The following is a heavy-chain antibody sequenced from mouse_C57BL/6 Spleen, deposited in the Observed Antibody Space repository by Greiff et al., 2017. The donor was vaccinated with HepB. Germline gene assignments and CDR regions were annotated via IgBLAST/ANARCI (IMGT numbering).Heavy chain of an antibody. V-gene: IGHV1-55*01. Sequence: VQLQQSGAELVKPGASVKMSCKASGYTFTSYWITWVKQRPGQGLEWIGDIYPGSGSTNYNEKFKSKATLTVDTSSSTAYMQLSSLTSEDSAVYYCARHYGSSPWFAYWGQGTLVTVSA. CDR3: ARHYGSSPWFAY. J-gene: IGHJ3*01. D-gene: IGHD1-1*01. CDR2: IYPGSGST. CDR1: GYTFTSYW.